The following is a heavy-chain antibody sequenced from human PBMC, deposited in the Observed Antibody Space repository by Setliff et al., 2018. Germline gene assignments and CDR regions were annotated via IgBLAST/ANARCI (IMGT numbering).Heavy chain of an antibody. CDR3: ARGRNIAARLFDS. V-gene: IGHV4-61*09. D-gene: IGHD6-6*01. J-gene: IGHJ4*02. CDR1: GDSISSRRNY. Sequence: KPSETLSLTCTVSGDSISSRRNYWGWFRQPAGKELEWIGQIYTSWSTNYNPSLKSRVTISLDTSKNQFSLSLTSVTAEDTAVYYCARGRNIAARLFDSWGQGTRVTVSS. CDR2: IYTSWST.